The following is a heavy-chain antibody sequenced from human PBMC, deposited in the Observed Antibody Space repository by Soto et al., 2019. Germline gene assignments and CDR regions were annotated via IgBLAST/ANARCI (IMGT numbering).Heavy chain of an antibody. CDR1: GGSISSYY. J-gene: IGHJ4*02. D-gene: IGHD1-1*01. CDR3: ARQNPEYNWNDVGRAPCDY. V-gene: IGHV4-59*08. Sequence: SETLSLTCTVSGGSISSYYWSWIRQPPGKGLEWIGYIYYSGSTNYNPSLKSRVTISVDTSKNQFSLKLSSVTAADTAVYYCARQNPEYNWNDVGRAPCDYWGQGTLVTVSS. CDR2: IYYSGST.